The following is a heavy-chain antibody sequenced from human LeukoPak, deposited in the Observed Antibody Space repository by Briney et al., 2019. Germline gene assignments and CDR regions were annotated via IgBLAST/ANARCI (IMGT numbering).Heavy chain of an antibody. CDR1: GGSVGSGTYY. CDR2: VYYSGSA. Sequence: PSETLSLTCTVSGGSVGSGTYYWSWLRQSPGKGLEWIGNVYYSGSAYYNPSLKSRVTMSVDTSKNQFSLKLSSVTAADTAVYYCARKPIINNAWYYFDYWGQGTLVTVSS. V-gene: IGHV4-39*07. D-gene: IGHD1/OR15-1a*01. CDR3: ARKPIINNAWYYFDY. J-gene: IGHJ4*02.